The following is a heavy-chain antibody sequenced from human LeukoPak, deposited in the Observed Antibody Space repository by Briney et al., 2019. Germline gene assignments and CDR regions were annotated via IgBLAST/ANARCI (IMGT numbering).Heavy chain of an antibody. CDR3: ARLQSDSHSTFDS. CDR1: GYRFTSYW. J-gene: IGHJ4*02. CDR2: IFPGDSDT. V-gene: IGHV5-51*01. Sequence: KVGESLKISCKGSGYRFTSYWIGWVRQMPGKGLEWMGIIFPGDSDTRYSPSFQGQVTISADKSISTAYLQWSSLKASDTAVYYCARLQSDSHSTFDSWGQGTLVTVSS. D-gene: IGHD5-18*01.